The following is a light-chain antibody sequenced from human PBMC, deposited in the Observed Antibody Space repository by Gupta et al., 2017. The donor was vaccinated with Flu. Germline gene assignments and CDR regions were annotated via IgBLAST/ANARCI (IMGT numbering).Light chain of an antibody. CDR3: QQAFGIPPT. CDR1: QKIVTY. V-gene: IGKV1-39*01. Sequence: DIEMTQSPSSLSASLGDRLTISCRASQKIVTYLNWYQQKSGQAPRLLISGASRLQSGVPSRFSGRGFGTDFTLTIVNLQPEDFATYFCQQAFGIPPTFGPGTRVELK. J-gene: IGKJ1*01. CDR2: GAS.